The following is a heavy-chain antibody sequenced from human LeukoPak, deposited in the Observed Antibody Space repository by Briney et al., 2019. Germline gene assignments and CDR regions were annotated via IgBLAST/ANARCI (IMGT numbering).Heavy chain of an antibody. CDR2: IIPILGIA. CDR3: ARNEYYDSSGYYYGAFDI. V-gene: IGHV1-69*04. Sequence: GASVKVSCKASGGTFSSYAISWVRQAPGQGLEWMGRIIPILGIANYAQKFQGRVTITADKSTSTAYMELSSLRSEDTAVYYCARNEYYDSSGYYYGAFDIWGQGTMVTVSS. J-gene: IGHJ3*02. D-gene: IGHD3-22*01. CDR1: GGTFSSYA.